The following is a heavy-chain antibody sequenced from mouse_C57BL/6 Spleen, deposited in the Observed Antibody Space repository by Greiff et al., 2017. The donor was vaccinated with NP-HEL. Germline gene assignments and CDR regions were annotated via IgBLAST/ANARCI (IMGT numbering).Heavy chain of an antibody. D-gene: IGHD1-1*01. CDR3: ARSLYGSPYYYAMDY. CDR1: GFTFSDYG. CDR2: ISSGSSTI. J-gene: IGHJ4*01. Sequence: EVKLVESGGGLVKPGGSLKLSCAASGFTFSDYGMHWVRQAPEKGLGWVAYISSGSSTIYYADPVKGRFTISRDNAKNTLFLQMTSLRSEDTAMYYCARSLYGSPYYYAMDYWGQGTSVTVSS. V-gene: IGHV5-17*01.